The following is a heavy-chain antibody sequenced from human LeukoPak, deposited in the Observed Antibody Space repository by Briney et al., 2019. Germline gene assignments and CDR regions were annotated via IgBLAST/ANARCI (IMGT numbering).Heavy chain of an antibody. V-gene: IGHV3-30*02. J-gene: IGHJ4*02. Sequence: GGSLRLSCAASGFTFSSYGMHWVRQGPGKGLEWVAFIRYDGSNKYYADSVKGRFTISRDNSKNTLYLQMNSLRAEDTAVYYCAKVYSRPFDYWGQGTLVTVSS. CDR1: GFTFSSYG. CDR2: IRYDGSNK. D-gene: IGHD2-15*01. CDR3: AKVYSRPFDY.